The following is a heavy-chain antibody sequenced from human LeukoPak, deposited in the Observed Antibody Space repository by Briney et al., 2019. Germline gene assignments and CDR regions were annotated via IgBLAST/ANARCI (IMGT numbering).Heavy chain of an antibody. J-gene: IGHJ4*02. Sequence: GGSLRLSCAASGFTFSSYWMHWVRQAPGKGLVWVSRINTDGSETRYADSVKGRFTISRDNAKNTLYLQMNSLRAEDTAVYYCIRESHVGLHLDYWGQGSLDIVTS. D-gene: IGHD3-10*02. CDR1: GFTFSSYW. CDR2: INTDGSET. V-gene: IGHV3-74*01. CDR3: IRESHVGLHLDY.